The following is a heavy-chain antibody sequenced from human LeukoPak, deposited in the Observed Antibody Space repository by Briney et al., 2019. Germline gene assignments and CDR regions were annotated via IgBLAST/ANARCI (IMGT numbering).Heavy chain of an antibody. Sequence: ASVKVSCKASGYTFTDYYIHWVRQAPGQGPEWMGWITANSGDTNYAQKFQGRVTLTRDTTIKTAYKEVNRLRSDETAVYCGGRVTIFSPSHYYGMDVWGQGTAVTVSS. CDR2: ITANSGDT. J-gene: IGHJ6*02. CDR1: GYTFTDYY. D-gene: IGHD3-3*01. V-gene: IGHV1-2*02. CDR3: GRVTIFSPSHYYGMDV.